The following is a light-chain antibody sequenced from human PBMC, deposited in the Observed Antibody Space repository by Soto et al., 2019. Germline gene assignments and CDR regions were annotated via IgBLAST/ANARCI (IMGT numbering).Light chain of an antibody. V-gene: IGKV3D-15*01. Sequence: EVGLTQSPATLSSFPGERATLSCRASQSVGSDLAWYQQKPGQAPRLVIYDIFTRAPGVPTRISGSGSGTEFTLTISSLQSEDFAVYYCPQYNIWPLPFGGGSKVDI. CDR1: QSVGSD. CDR3: PQYNIWPLP. J-gene: IGKJ4*01. CDR2: DIF.